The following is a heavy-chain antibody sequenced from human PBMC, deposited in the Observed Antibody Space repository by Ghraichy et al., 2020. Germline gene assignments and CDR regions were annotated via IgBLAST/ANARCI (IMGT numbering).Heavy chain of an antibody. CDR1: GFTFSSYS. D-gene: IGHD4-17*01. CDR3: ARDLYGAYAVDY. J-gene: IGHJ4*02. Sequence: GESLNIFCAASGFTFSSYSMNWVRQAPGKGLEWFSYIRSSSSTIYYANPVKGRFTISKDLAKNSLYLQMNSLRDEDTAVYYCARDLYGAYAVDYWGQGTLVTVSS. V-gene: IGHV3-48*02. CDR2: IRSSSSTI.